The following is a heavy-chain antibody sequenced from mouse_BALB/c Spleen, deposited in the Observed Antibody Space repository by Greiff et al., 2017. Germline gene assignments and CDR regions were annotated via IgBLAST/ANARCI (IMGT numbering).Heavy chain of an antibody. Sequence: VQLQESGPGLVKPSQSLSLTCTVTGYSITSDYAWNWIRQFPGKKLEWMGYISYSGSTSYNPSLKSRISITRDTSKNQFFLQLNSVTTEDTATYYCARSDDGYAMDYWGQGTSVTVSS. CDR1: GYSITSDYA. CDR3: ARSDDGYAMDY. D-gene: IGHD2-12*01. V-gene: IGHV3-2*02. CDR2: ISYSGST. J-gene: IGHJ4*01.